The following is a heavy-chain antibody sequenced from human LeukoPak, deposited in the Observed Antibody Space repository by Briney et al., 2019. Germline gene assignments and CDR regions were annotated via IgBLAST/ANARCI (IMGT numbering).Heavy chain of an antibody. J-gene: IGHJ4*02. V-gene: IGHV3-33*06. CDR2: ISYDGGNE. CDR1: GFTFSSYG. Sequence: SGGSLRLSCAVSGFTFSSYGMHWVRQAPGKGLEWVALISYDGGNEYYTDSVKGRFTISRDNSKSTLYLQMNSLRAEDTALYYGAKSLTSNVADLDCWGQGTLVTVSS. CDR3: AKSLTSNVADLDC. D-gene: IGHD4-11*01.